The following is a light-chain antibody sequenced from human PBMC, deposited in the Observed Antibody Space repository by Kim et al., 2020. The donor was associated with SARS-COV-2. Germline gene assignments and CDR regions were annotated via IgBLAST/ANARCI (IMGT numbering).Light chain of an antibody. V-gene: IGKV1-39*01. Sequence: ASVEDTDAPTCRARLITSTSIKWYLQRQEKSPRVLIHGPTTLQNGVPSRFSVSGYGRDFTLSISGLQPEEFADYICQQSFSTPFTFVPGTKVDIK. CDR1: LITSTS. CDR3: QQSFSTPFT. J-gene: IGKJ3*01. CDR2: GPT.